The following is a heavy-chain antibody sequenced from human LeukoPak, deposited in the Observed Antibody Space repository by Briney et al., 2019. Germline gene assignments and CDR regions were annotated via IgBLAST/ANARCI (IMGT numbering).Heavy chain of an antibody. D-gene: IGHD6-19*01. Sequence: PGGSLSLSCAVSGFTFSDHFLDWVRQAPGKGLEWVGSSRNKAKSYTTEYAASVKGRFTISRDDSKNSLYLQMNSLETEDTAVYYCVRVGSVSGSDYLDYWGQGTLVTVSS. CDR2: SRNKAKSYTT. CDR1: GFTFSDHF. J-gene: IGHJ4*02. V-gene: IGHV3-72*01. CDR3: VRVGSVSGSDYLDY.